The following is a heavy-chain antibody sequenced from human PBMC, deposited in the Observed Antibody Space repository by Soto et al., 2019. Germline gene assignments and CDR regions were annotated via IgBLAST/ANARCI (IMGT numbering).Heavy chain of an antibody. J-gene: IGHJ4*02. D-gene: IGHD3-10*01. V-gene: IGHV3-9*01. CDR1: GFSFADYA. CDR3: ARDVWSRASGPPDS. CDR2: ISWNSGTI. Sequence: PGGSLRLSCAVSGFSFADYAMHWVRQAPGKGLEWVTGISWNSGTIGYADSVKGRFTISRDNAKNSLYVQMNSLRAEDTALYYCARDVWSRASGPPDSWGQGTLVTVSS.